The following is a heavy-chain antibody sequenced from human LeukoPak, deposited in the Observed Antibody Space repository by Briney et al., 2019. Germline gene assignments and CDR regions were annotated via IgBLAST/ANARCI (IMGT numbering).Heavy chain of an antibody. CDR1: GGSISSGGYY. Sequence: SETLSLTCTVSGGSISSGGYYWSWIRQHPGKGLEWIGYIYYSGSTYYNPSLKSRVTISVDTSKNRFSLKLSSVTAADTAVYYCARSSSGYYYDYYYYGMDVWGQGTTVTVSS. CDR3: ARSSSGYYYDYYYYGMDV. D-gene: IGHD3-22*01. J-gene: IGHJ6*02. CDR2: IYYSGST. V-gene: IGHV4-31*03.